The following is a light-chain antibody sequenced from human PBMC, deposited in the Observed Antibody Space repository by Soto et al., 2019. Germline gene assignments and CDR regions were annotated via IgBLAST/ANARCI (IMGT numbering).Light chain of an antibody. CDR1: QSITIW. J-gene: IGKJ1*01. V-gene: IGKV1-5*01. Sequence: DIQMTQSPSTLSASIGDTVTLTCRASQSITIWLAWYQQKPGKAPKLLIYDASSLEGGVPSRFSGSGSGTEFTLTISGLQPDDFATYYCQQYNSFSWTFGQGTKVETK. CDR3: QQYNSFSWT. CDR2: DAS.